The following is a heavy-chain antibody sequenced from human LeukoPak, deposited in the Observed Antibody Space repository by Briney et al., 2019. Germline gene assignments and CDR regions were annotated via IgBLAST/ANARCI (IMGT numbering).Heavy chain of an antibody. D-gene: IGHD3-10*01. J-gene: IGHJ6*04. CDR2: ISSSSSYI. CDR3: AILMVRGAYGMDV. CDR1: GFTFSSYS. Sequence: GGSLRLSCAASGFTFSSYSMNWVRQAPGKGLEWVSSISSSSSYIYYADSVKGRFTISRDNAKNSLYLQMNSLRAEDTAVYYCAILMVRGAYGMDVWGKGTTVTVSS. V-gene: IGHV3-21*01.